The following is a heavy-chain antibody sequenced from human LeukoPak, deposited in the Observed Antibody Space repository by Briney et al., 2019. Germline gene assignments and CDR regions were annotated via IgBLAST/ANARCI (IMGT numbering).Heavy chain of an antibody. J-gene: IGHJ6*03. CDR1: GFTFSSYE. CDR2: ISSSSSTI. Sequence: GGSLRLSCAASGFTFSSYEMNWVRQAPGKGLEWVSYISSSSSTIYYADSVKGRFTISRDNAKNSLYLQMNSLRAEDTAVYYCARDLKYYGYMDVWGKGTTVTVSS. CDR3: ARDLKYYGYMDV. V-gene: IGHV3-48*01. D-gene: IGHD3-3*01.